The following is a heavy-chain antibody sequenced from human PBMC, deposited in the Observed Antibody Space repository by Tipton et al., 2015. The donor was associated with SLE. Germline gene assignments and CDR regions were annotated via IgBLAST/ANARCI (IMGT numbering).Heavy chain of an antibody. CDR2: ISYDGSNK. J-gene: IGHJ3*02. V-gene: IGHV3-30*04. CDR1: GFTFSSYA. Sequence: SLRLSCAASGFTFSSYAMHWVRQAPGKGLEWVAVISYDGSNKYYAESVKGRFTISRDNSKNTLYLQMNSLRAEDTAVYYCARDGVDAFDIWGQGTMVTVSS. CDR3: ARDGVDAFDI. D-gene: IGHD3-16*01.